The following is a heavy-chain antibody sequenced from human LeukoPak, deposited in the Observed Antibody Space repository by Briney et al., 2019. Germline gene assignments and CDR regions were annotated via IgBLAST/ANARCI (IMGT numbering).Heavy chain of an antibody. CDR3: ARDSQTGANYYYGSGSNWFDP. CDR2: IIPIFGTA. V-gene: IGHV1-69*13. Sequence: GASVKVSCKASGGTFSSYAISWVRQAPGQGLEWMGGIIPIFGTANYAQKFQGRVTITADESTSTAYMELSSLRSEDTAVYYCARDSQTGANYYYGSGSNWFDPWGQGTLVTVSS. J-gene: IGHJ5*02. D-gene: IGHD3-10*01. CDR1: GGTFSSYA.